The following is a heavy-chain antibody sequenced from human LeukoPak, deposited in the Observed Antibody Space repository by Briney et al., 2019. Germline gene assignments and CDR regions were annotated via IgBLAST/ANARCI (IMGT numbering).Heavy chain of an antibody. J-gene: IGHJ6*03. D-gene: IGHD1-1*01. CDR3: ARDTGTGTTLYYYYMDV. CDR1: GFTFSSYA. V-gene: IGHV3-23*01. Sequence: GGSLRLSCAASGFTFSSYAISWVRQSPGKGLEWVSGISGNGDNTYYADSVKGRFTISRDNSKNTLYLQMNSLRAEDTALYFCARDTGTGTTLYYYYMDVWGKGTTVTVSS. CDR2: ISGNGDNT.